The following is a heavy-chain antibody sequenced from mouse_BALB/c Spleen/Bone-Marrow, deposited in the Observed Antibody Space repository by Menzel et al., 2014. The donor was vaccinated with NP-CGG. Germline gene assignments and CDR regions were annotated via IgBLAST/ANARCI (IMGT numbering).Heavy chain of an antibody. CDR2: INPYNDDS. D-gene: IGHD1-1*01. CDR3: ARDYYGSTSFAY. Sequence: VQLQQSGPELVKPGASVKMSCKASGYTFTTYVMHWVKRKPGQGLEWIGYINPYNDDSKYNEKFKGKATLTSDKSSSTAYMELSSLTSKDSAVYYCARDYYGSTSFAYWGQGTLVTVSA. CDR1: GYTFTTYV. J-gene: IGHJ3*01. V-gene: IGHV1-14*01.